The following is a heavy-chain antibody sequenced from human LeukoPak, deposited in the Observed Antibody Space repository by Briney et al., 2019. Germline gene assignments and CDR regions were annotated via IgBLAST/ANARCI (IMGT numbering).Heavy chain of an antibody. D-gene: IGHD6-13*01. J-gene: IGHJ6*02. CDR1: GYTFTSYY. V-gene: IGHV1-46*01. CDR3: ARDRGYSSSWYVSYYYGMDV. Sequence: ASVKVSCKASGYTFTSYYMHWVRQAPGQGLEWMGIINPSGGSTSYAQKFQGRVTMTRDTSTSTVYMGLSSLRSEDTAVYYCARDRGYSSSWYVSYYYGMDVWGQGTTVTVSS. CDR2: INPSGGST.